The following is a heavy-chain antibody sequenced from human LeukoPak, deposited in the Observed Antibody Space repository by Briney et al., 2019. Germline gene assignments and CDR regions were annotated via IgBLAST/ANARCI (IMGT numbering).Heavy chain of an antibody. D-gene: IGHD3-22*01. J-gene: IGHJ4*02. CDR2: IIPIFGTA. Sequence: SVKVSCTASGGTFSSYAISWVRQAPGQGLEWMGGIIPIFGTANYAQKFQGRVTITADESTSTAYMELSSLRSEDTAVYYCARNHLMYYYDSSGLGDWGQGTLVTVSS. CDR1: GGTFSSYA. CDR3: ARNHLMYYYDSSGLGD. V-gene: IGHV1-69*13.